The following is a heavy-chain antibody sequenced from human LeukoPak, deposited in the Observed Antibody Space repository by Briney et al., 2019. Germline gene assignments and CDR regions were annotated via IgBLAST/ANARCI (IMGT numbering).Heavy chain of an antibody. CDR3: ARAGVGDFWSGPTNAFDI. D-gene: IGHD3-3*01. J-gene: IGHJ3*02. CDR1: GGSISSYY. Sequence: SETLSLTCTVSGGSISSYYWSWIRQPPGKGLEWIGYIYYSGSTNYNPSLKSRVTISVDTSKNQFSLKLSSVTAADTAVYYCARAGVGDFWSGPTNAFDIWGQGTMVTVSS. CDR2: IYYSGST. V-gene: IGHV4-59*01.